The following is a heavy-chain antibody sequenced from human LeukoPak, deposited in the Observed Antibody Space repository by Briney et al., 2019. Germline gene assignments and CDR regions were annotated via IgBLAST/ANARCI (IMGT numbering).Heavy chain of an antibody. CDR3: ATSPRGVDSYGFDY. Sequence: GASVKVSCKVSGYTLTELSMHWVRQAPGKGLEWMGGFDPEDGETIYAQKFQGRVTMTEDTSTDTDYMELSSLRSEDTAVYYCATSPRGVDSYGFDYWGQGTLVTVSS. CDR1: GYTLTELS. V-gene: IGHV1-24*01. CDR2: FDPEDGET. D-gene: IGHD5-18*01. J-gene: IGHJ4*02.